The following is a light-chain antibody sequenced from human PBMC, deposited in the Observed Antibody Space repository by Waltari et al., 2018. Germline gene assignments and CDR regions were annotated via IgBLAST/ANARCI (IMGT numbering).Light chain of an antibody. J-gene: IGLJ1*01. Sequence: QSALTQPASVSGSPGQSITISCTGTSSDVGGYKYVSWYQQHPGKAPKLMIYEVSNRPSGVANRFSVSKSGNTASLTISVLQAEDEADYYCSSYTTNSPYVFGTGTKVTVL. V-gene: IGLV2-14*01. CDR2: EVS. CDR3: SSYTTNSPYV. CDR1: SSDVGGYKY.